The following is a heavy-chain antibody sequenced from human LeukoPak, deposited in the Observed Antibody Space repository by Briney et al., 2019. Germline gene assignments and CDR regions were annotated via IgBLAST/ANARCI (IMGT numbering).Heavy chain of an antibody. V-gene: IGHV4-39*01. CDR3: AKHRMWLVGLES. CDR2: VHFSGAT. CDR1: GVSISSDNY. Sequence: SETLSLTCIVSGVSISSDNYWGWIRQSPGKGPELIGSVHFSGATHYNPSLKSRVAITLDTSKNQFSLKLNSVTAADTAIYYCAKHRMWLVGLESWGQGTLVTVSS. D-gene: IGHD6-19*01. J-gene: IGHJ1*01.